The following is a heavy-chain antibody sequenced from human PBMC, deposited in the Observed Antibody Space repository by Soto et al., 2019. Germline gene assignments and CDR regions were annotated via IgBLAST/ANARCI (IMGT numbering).Heavy chain of an antibody. Sequence: SETLSLTCTVFGVPIISSYWSWILQPPGKGLEWIGHIYNRGSANYNPSLKSRVTISLDMSKNHFSLKLSSVTAADTAVYYCARGGIAAAGPVGFDPWGQGTLVTVSS. CDR2: IYNRGSA. V-gene: IGHV4-59*08. CDR3: ARGGIAAAGPVGFDP. J-gene: IGHJ5*02. D-gene: IGHD6-13*01. CDR1: GVPIISSY.